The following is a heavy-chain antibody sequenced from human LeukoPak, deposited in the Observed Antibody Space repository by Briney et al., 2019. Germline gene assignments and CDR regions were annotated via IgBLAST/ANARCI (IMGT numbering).Heavy chain of an antibody. D-gene: IGHD2-15*01. J-gene: IGHJ4*02. CDR3: ARGTGIVVVVAATFDY. V-gene: IGHV1-8*01. CDR1: GYTFTSYD. CDR2: MNPNSGNA. Sequence: ASVKVSCKASGYTFTSYDINWVRQATGQGLEWMGWMNPNSGNAGYAQKFQGRVTMTRNSSISTAYMELSSLRSEDTAVYYCARGTGIVVVVAATFDYWGQGTLVTVSS.